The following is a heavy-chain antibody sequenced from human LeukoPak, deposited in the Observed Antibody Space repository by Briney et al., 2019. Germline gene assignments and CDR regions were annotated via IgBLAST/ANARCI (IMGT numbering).Heavy chain of an antibody. CDR1: GYTFTSYG. D-gene: IGHD1-26*01. Sequence: SVKVSCKASGYTFTSYGISWVRQAPGQGLEWMGRIIPILGIANYAQKFQGRVTITADKSTSTAYMELSSLRSEDTAVYYCAIVGAWGIFDYWGQGTLVTVSS. V-gene: IGHV1-69*04. CDR3: AIVGAWGIFDY. CDR2: IIPILGIA. J-gene: IGHJ4*02.